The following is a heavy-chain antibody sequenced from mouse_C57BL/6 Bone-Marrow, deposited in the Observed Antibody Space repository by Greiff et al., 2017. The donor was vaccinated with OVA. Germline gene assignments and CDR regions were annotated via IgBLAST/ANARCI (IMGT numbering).Heavy chain of an antibody. CDR1: GYTFTDYY. V-gene: IGHV1-19*01. CDR3: ARRSLAWFAY. CDR2: INPYNGGT. Sequence: EVKLQQSGPVLVKPGASVKMSCKASGYTFTDYYMNWVKQSHGKSLEWIGVINPYNGGTSYNQKFKGKATLTVDKSSSTAYMELNSLTSEDSAVYYCARRSLAWFAYWGQGTLVTVSA. J-gene: IGHJ3*01. D-gene: IGHD6-1*01.